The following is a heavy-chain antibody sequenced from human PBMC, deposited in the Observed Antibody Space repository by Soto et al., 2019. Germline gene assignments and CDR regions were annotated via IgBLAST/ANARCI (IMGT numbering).Heavy chain of an antibody. CDR3: AIQPYINHPYYGMDV. Sequence: QVQLVQSGAEVKRPGASVKVSCKASGDTFTSYGISWVRQAPGQGLEWMGCIGAYNGNTNCAQKLRGRVTMTTNTSHGMAYMELSRLSSDDTAVYYCAIQPYINHPYYGMDVCGQGTTVTVSS. J-gene: IGHJ6*02. CDR1: GDTFTSYG. V-gene: IGHV1-18*01. D-gene: IGHD5-18*01. CDR2: IGAYNGNT.